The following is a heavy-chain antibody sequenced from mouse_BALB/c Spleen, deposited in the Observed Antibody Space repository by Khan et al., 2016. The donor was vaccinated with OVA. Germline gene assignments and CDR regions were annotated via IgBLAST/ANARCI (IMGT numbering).Heavy chain of an antibody. Sequence: VQLKESGAELVRPGALVKLSCKASGFNIKDYYIHWVTQRPEQGLEWIGWIDPENGKTIYDPKFQGKASITTDTSSNTAYLQLSSLTSEDTAVYYCARSGYVAWFGYWGQGTLVTVSA. CDR3: ARSGYVAWFGY. CDR1: GFNIKDYY. V-gene: IGHV14-1*02. CDR2: IDPENGKT. J-gene: IGHJ3*01.